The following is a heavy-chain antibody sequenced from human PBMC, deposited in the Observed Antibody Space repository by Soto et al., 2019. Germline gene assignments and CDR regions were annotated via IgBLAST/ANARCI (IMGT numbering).Heavy chain of an antibody. Sequence: SETLSLTCTVSGGSISSGGYYWSWIRQPPGKGLELIGYIYYSGSTNYNPSLKSRVTISVDTSKNQFSLKLSSVTAADTAVYYCARGVPYSYGYISWFDPWGQGTPITVSS. CDR2: IYYSGST. CDR1: GGSISSGGYY. J-gene: IGHJ5*02. D-gene: IGHD5-18*01. CDR3: ARGVPYSYGYISWFDP. V-gene: IGHV4-61*08.